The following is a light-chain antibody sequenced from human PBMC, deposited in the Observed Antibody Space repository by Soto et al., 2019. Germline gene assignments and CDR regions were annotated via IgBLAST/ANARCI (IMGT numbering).Light chain of an antibody. CDR1: QGVSSY. CDR3: QQRSNGHPDP. J-gene: IGKJ4*02. Sequence: EIVLTQSPATLSLSPGERATLSCRASQGVSSYLAWYQQKPGQAPRLLIYDASNRATGIPARFSGSGPGTDFTLTISSLEPEDFAVYYCQQRSNGHPDPFGGGTKVEIK. CDR2: DAS. V-gene: IGKV3D-11*01.